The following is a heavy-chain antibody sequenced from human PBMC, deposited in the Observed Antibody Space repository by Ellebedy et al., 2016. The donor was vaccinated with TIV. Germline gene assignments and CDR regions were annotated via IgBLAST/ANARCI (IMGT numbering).Heavy chain of an antibody. CDR3: ARRSTDFAFDS. CDR2: ISANGGTT. Sequence: PGGSLRLSCAASGFTFSTYPMNWVRQAPGKGLEWVSNISANGGTTYYADSVKGRFTISRDNSKNTLFLQMSSLRAEDTAVYFCARRSTDFAFDSWGQGTLVTVSS. J-gene: IGHJ4*02. V-gene: IGHV3-23*01. D-gene: IGHD3/OR15-3a*01. CDR1: GFTFSTYP.